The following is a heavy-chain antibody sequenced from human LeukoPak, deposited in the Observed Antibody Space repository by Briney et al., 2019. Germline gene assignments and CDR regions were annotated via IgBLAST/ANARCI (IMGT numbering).Heavy chain of an antibody. V-gene: IGHV3-30*18. D-gene: IGHD6-19*01. CDR3: AKESSRSLRIAVAGPDYYGMDV. CDR2: ISYDGSNK. CDR1: GFTFSSYG. Sequence: GRSLRLSCAASGFTFSSYGMHWVRQAPGKGLEWVAVISYDGSNKYYADSVKGRFTISRDNSKNTLYLQMNSLRAEDTAVYYCAKESSRSLRIAVAGPDYYGMDVWGQGTTVTVSS. J-gene: IGHJ6*02.